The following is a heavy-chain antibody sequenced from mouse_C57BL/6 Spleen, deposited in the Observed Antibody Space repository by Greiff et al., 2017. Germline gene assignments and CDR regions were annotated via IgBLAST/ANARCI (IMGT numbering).Heavy chain of an antibody. J-gene: IGHJ3*01. CDR2: IRNKANNHAT. Sequence: EVKLEESVGGLVQPGGSMQLSCAASGFTFSDAWMAWVRPSPEKGLEWVAEIRNKANNHATYYAESVKGRFTISRDDSKSSVYLQMNSLRAEDTGIYYCTRSIYYGSRFAYWGQGTLVPVSA. CDR3: TRSIYYGSRFAY. V-gene: IGHV6-6*01. CDR1: GFTFSDAW. D-gene: IGHD1-1*01.